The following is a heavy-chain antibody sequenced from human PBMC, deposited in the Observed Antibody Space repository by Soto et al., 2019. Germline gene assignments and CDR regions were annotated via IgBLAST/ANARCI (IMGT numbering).Heavy chain of an antibody. Sequence: EVQLVESGGGLIQPGGSLRLSCAASGFTVSSNYMSWVRQAPGKGLEWVSVIYSGGSTYYADSVKGRFTISRDNSKHRLYLQMNSLRAEDTAVYYCARDRVESGYPEYFQHWGQGTLVTVSS. CDR2: IYSGGST. J-gene: IGHJ1*01. CDR1: GFTVSSNY. CDR3: ARDRVESGYPEYFQH. D-gene: IGHD3-22*01. V-gene: IGHV3-53*01.